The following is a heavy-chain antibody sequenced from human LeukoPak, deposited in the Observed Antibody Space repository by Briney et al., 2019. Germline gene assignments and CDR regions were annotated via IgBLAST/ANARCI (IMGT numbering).Heavy chain of an antibody. CDR2: ITAYNGNT. CDR1: GSTFTSYG. J-gene: IGHJ4*02. CDR3: ARCYGDLEQGDFDY. V-gene: IGHV1-18*01. Sequence: ASVEFSCKASGSTFTSYGISWVRPAPGQGLEWMGWITAYNGNTNYAQKLQGRVTMTTDTSTSTAYMELRSLRSDDTAVYYCARCYGDLEQGDFDYWGQGTLVTVSS. D-gene: IGHD4-17*01.